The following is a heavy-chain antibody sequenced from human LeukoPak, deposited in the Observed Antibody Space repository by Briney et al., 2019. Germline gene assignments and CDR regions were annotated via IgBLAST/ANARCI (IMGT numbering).Heavy chain of an antibody. J-gene: IGHJ4*02. D-gene: IGHD3-3*01. Sequence: ASVKVSCKASGYTFTSYDINWVRQAPGQGLERMGWMNPNSGNTGYAQKFQGRVTMTRNTSISTAYMELSSLRSEDTAVYYCARASRKRFLESGYGYWGQGTLVTVSS. CDR3: ARASRKRFLESGYGY. V-gene: IGHV1-8*01. CDR2: MNPNSGNT. CDR1: GYTFTSYD.